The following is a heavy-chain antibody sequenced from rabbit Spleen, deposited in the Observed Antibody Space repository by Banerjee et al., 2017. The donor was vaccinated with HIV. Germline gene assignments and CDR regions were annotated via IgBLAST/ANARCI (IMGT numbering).Heavy chain of an antibody. Sequence: QSLEESGGGLVKPGASLTLTCKAPGFSFNSGYDMCWVRQAPGKGLEWVACAYAGSSGSTYSATWAKGRFTISRTSSTTVTLQMTGLTAADTATYFCARDAGTSFSTYGMDLWGQGTLVTVS. J-gene: IGHJ6*01. CDR2: AYAGSSGST. CDR3: ARDAGTSFSTYGMDL. D-gene: IGHD4-2*01. CDR1: GFSFNSGYD. V-gene: IGHV1S40*01.